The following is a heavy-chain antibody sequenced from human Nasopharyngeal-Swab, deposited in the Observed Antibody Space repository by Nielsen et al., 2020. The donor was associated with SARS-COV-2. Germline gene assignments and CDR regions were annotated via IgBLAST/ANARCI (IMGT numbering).Heavy chain of an antibody. V-gene: IGHV3-7*03. J-gene: IGHJ4*02. CDR1: GFTFSSYW. CDR3: ARDSRGCSYGYIYFDY. Sequence: GESLKISCAASGFTFSSYWMSWVRQAPGKGLEWVANIKQDGSEKYYVDSVKGRFTISRDNAKNSLYLQMNSLRAEDTAVYYCARDSRGCSYGYIYFDYWGQGTLVTVSS. CDR2: IKQDGSEK. D-gene: IGHD5-18*01.